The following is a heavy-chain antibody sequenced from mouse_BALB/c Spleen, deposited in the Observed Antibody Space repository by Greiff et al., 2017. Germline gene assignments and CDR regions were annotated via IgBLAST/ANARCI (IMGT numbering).Heavy chain of an antibody. CDR1: GFTFSSFG. Sequence: DVKLVESGGGLVQPGGSRKLSCAASGFTFSSFGMHWVRQAPEKGLEWVAYISSGSSTIYYADTVKGRFTISRDNPKNTLFLQMTSLRSEDTAMYYCARSRGNAMDYWGQGTSVTVSS. J-gene: IGHJ4*01. CDR3: ARSRGNAMDY. CDR2: ISSGSSTI. V-gene: IGHV5-17*02.